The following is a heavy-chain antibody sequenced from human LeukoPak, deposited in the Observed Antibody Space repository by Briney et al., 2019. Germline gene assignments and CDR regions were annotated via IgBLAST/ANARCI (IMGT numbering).Heavy chain of an antibody. J-gene: IGHJ4*02. Sequence: GGSLRLSCAASGFTFSSYEMNWVRQAPGKGLEWVSYISSTGTTIYYADSVKGRFTISRDNAKNSLYLQMNSLRAEDTAVYYCARGPSGYHNTGGQGTLVTVSS. CDR1: GFTFSSYE. CDR3: ARGPSGYHNT. CDR2: ISSTGTTI. V-gene: IGHV3-48*03. D-gene: IGHD5-12*01.